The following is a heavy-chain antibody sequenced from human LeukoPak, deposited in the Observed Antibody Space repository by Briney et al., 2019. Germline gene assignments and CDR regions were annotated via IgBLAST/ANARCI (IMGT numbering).Heavy chain of an antibody. V-gene: IGHV1-18*01. CDR1: GYTFTSYG. Sequence: ASVKVSCKASGYTFTSYGIRWVRQAPGQGLEWMGWISAYNGNTNYAQKLQGRVTMTTDTSTSTAYMELRSLRSDDTAVYYCARDGYCSSTSCRYYYYYGMDVWGQGTTVTVSS. CDR3: ARDGYCSSTSCRYYYYYGMDV. J-gene: IGHJ6*02. D-gene: IGHD2-2*03. CDR2: ISAYNGNT.